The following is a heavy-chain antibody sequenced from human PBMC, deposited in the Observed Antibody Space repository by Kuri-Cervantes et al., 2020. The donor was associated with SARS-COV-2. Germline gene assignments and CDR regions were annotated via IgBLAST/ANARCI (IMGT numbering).Heavy chain of an antibody. J-gene: IGHJ6*02. Sequence: SETLSLTCAVYGGSFSGYYWSWIRQPPGKGLEWIGEINHSGSTNYNPSLKSRVTISVDTSKNQFSLKLSSVTAADTAVYYCARYGIFGVVIMMGYYYGMDVWGQGTMVTVSS. CDR3: ARYGIFGVVIMMGYYYGMDV. CDR2: INHSGST. V-gene: IGHV4-34*01. D-gene: IGHD3-3*01. CDR1: GGSFSGYY.